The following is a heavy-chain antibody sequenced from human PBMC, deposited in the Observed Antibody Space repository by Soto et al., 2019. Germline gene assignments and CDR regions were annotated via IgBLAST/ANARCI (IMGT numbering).Heavy chain of an antibody. CDR3: AREVYLGDSVDY. J-gene: IGHJ4*02. CDR1: GFIFSDFE. CDR2: ISSSGTTT. Sequence: EVQLVESGGGLVQPGGSLRLSCAASGFIFSDFEMNWVRQAPGKGLEWVSYISSSGTTTYYADSVKGRFTISRDNAKNSLYLQMNSLRAEDTSVYYCAREVYLGDSVDYWGQGTLVTVSS. V-gene: IGHV3-48*03. D-gene: IGHD2-21*02.